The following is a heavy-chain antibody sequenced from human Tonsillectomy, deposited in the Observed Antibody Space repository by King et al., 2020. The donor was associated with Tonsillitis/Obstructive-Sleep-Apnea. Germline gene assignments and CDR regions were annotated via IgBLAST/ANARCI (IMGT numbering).Heavy chain of an antibody. CDR3: ARIYGAYTLDGFDN. CDR1: GFSLSNDRMG. V-gene: IGHV2-26*01. J-gene: IGHJ4*02. CDR2: IFSNDEK. Sequence: TLKESGPVLVKPTETLTLTCTVSGFSLSNDRMGVGWIRQRPGKALEWLAHIFSNDEKSYNTSLKSRLTISKDTSKSQVALTMTSMDPVDTATYYCARIYGAYTLDGFDNWGQGSLVTVSS. D-gene: IGHD4/OR15-4a*01.